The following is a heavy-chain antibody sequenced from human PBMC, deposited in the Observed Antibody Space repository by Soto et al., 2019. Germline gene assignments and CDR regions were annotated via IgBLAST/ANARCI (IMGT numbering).Heavy chain of an antibody. V-gene: IGHV3-7*01. CDR1: GFTFSSYW. CDR2: IKQDGSEK. J-gene: IGHJ6*02. Sequence: SLRLSCAASGFTFSSYWMSWVRQAPGKGLEWVANIKQDGSEKYYVDSVKGRFTISRDNAKNSLYLQMNSLRAEDTAVYYCARDGSGSYRRYYYYGMDVWGQGTTVTVSS. D-gene: IGHD3-10*01. CDR3: ARDGSGSYRRYYYYGMDV.